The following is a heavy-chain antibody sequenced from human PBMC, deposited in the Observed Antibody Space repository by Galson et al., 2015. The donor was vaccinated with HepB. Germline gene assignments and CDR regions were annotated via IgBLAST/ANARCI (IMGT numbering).Heavy chain of an antibody. CDR2: ISGSGGSA. D-gene: IGHD2-2*01. CDR1: GFTFSSYA. J-gene: IGHJ4*02. CDR3: AKGGLSRVVVPAGENYFDY. V-gene: IGHV3-23*01. Sequence: SLRLSCAASGFTFSSYAMSWVRQAPGKGLEWVSAISGSGGSAYYADSVKSRFTISRDNSKNTLYLQMNSLRAEDTAVYYCAKGGLSRVVVPAGENYFDYWGQGTLVTVSS.